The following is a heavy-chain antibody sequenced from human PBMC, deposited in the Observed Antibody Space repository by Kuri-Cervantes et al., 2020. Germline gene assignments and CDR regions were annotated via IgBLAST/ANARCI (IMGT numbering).Heavy chain of an antibody. V-gene: IGHV4-34*09. CDR1: GGSFSGYY. CDR3: AREGGYYYDSSGYYVTGWFDP. D-gene: IGHD3-22*01. Sequence: SETLSLTCAVYGGSFSGYYWSWIRQPPGKGLEWIGETNRSGNTNYNPSLKSRVTISVDTSKNQFSLKLSSVTAADTAVYYCAREGGYYYDSSGYYVTGWFDPWGQGTLVTVSS. J-gene: IGHJ5*02. CDR2: TNRSGNT.